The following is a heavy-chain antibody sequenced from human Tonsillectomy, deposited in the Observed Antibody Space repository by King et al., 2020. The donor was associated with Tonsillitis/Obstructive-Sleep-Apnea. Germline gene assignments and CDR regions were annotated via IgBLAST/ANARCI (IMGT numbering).Heavy chain of an antibody. V-gene: IGHV3-21*01. CDR3: ARGYCSSSRCGYFDY. Sequence: DVQLVESGGGLVKPGGSLRLSCAASGFTFSSYSMNLVRQAPGKGLEWVSSISGSSTYIYYADSVQGRFTISRDNAKNSLDLQMNSLRAEDTAVYYCARGYCSSSRCGYFDYWGQGTLVTVPS. CDR2: ISGSSTYI. J-gene: IGHJ4*02. CDR1: GFTFSSYS. D-gene: IGHD2-2*01.